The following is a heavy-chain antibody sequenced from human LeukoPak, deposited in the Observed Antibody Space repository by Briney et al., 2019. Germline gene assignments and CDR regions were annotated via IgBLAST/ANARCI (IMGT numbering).Heavy chain of an antibody. J-gene: IGHJ3*02. CDR3: ARDGAEGDNSAFDM. CDR1: GYTLTELS. Sequence: ASVKVSCKVSGYTLTELSMHWVRQAPGKGLEWMGGFDPEDGETIYAQKFQGRVTMTEDTSTDTAYMELSSLRTEDTAVYFCARDGAEGDNSAFDMWGQGTVVTVSS. D-gene: IGHD3-22*01. V-gene: IGHV1-24*01. CDR2: FDPEDGET.